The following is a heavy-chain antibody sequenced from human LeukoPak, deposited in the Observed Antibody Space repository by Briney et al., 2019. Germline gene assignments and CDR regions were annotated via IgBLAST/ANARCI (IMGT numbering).Heavy chain of an antibody. D-gene: IGHD1-26*01. V-gene: IGHV3-7*01. CDR3: ARDYGGSYYSLDY. CDR1: GFTFSSYW. J-gene: IGHJ4*02. CDR2: IKEDGSEK. Sequence: GGSLRLSCAASGFTFSSYWMSWVREAPWKGLEWVANIKEDGSEKYYVDSVKGRFTISRDNAKNSLYLQMNSLRAEDTAVYYCARDYGGSYYSLDYWGQGTLVTVSS.